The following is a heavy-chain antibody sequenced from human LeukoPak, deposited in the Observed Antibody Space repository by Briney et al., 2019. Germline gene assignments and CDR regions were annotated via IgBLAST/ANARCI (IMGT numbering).Heavy chain of an antibody. CDR2: IIPIFGTA. CDR1: GGTFSSYA. Sequence: GASVTVSCKASGGTFSSYAISWVRQAPGQGLEWMGGIIPIFGTANYAQKFQGRVTITADESTSTAYMELSSLRSEDTAVYYCAGGYSNYFDYWGQGTLVTVSS. V-gene: IGHV1-69*01. D-gene: IGHD4-11*01. CDR3: AGGYSNYFDY. J-gene: IGHJ4*02.